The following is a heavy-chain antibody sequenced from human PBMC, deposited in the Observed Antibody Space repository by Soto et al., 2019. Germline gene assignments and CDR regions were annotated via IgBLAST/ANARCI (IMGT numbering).Heavy chain of an antibody. CDR2: IYSGGST. CDR3: ARVSAYYGSGRYYVGGYGMDV. Sequence: GGSLRLSCAASGFTVSNNYMSWVRQATGKGLEWVSVIYSGGSTYYADSVKCRFTISGHNSKNTLYLQMNSLRAEDTAVYYCARVSAYYGSGRYYVGGYGMDVWGQGTTVTVSS. V-gene: IGHV3-66*01. D-gene: IGHD3-10*01. J-gene: IGHJ6*02. CDR1: GFTVSNNY.